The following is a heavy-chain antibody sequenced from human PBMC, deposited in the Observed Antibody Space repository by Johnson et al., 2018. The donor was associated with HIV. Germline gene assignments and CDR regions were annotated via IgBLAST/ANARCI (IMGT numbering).Heavy chain of an antibody. CDR2: IKTDGSNT. J-gene: IGHJ3*02. D-gene: IGHD1-26*01. Sequence: VQLVESGGGLVQPGGSLRLSCAASGFTVSSNYMSWVRQAPGKGLMWVSNIKTDGSNTNYEDSVKGRFTISRDNAKNTVYLQMDSLRDEDTALYYCAKVHSGQLVGYAFDIWGQGTMVTVSS. CDR1: GFTVSSNY. CDR3: AKVHSGQLVGYAFDI. V-gene: IGHV3-74*02.